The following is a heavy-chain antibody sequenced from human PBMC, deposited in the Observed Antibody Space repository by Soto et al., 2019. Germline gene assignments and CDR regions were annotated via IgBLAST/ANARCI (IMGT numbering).Heavy chain of an antibody. CDR2: IYYSGST. CDR3: ARHVYDILTGYYGMDV. Sequence: QLQLQESGPGLVKPSETLSLTCTVSGGSISSSSYYWGWIRQPPGKGLDWIASIYYSGSTYYNPSLKSRVTISVDTSKNQFSLKLSSVTAADTAVYYCARHVYDILTGYYGMDVW. V-gene: IGHV4-39*01. J-gene: IGHJ6*01. D-gene: IGHD3-9*01. CDR1: GGSISSSSYY.